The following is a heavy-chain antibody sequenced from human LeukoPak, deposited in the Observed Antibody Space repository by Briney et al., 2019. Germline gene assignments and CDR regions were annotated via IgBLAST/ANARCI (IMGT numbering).Heavy chain of an antibody. CDR2: INWNVDST. Sequence: VGSLRLSCVASVFTFDAYGMMWVRQAPGKGLEWVSGINWNVDSTAYADSVKGRFTISRDNAKNSPYLHMDSLRGEATAWYCSAVDKHAERVISAAYWGEGILVTASS. J-gene: IGHJ4*02. CDR3: AVDKHAERVISAAY. D-gene: IGHD3-22*01. V-gene: IGHV3-20*04. CDR1: VFTFDAYG.